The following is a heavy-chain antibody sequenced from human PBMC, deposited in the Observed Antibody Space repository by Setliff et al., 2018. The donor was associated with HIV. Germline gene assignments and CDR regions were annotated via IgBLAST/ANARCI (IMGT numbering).Heavy chain of an antibody. CDR3: ARLRLYNSALDY. D-gene: IGHD3-10*01. CDR1: GFTFSSYS. CDR2: IYSDGST. V-gene: IGHV3-66*02. J-gene: IGHJ4*02. Sequence: GGSLRLSCAASGFTFSSYSMNWVRQAPGKGLEWVSTIYSDGSTYHADSVNGRFTLSRDISENALYLQIDSLRPEDTAAYYCARLRLYNSALDYWGQGTLVTVSS.